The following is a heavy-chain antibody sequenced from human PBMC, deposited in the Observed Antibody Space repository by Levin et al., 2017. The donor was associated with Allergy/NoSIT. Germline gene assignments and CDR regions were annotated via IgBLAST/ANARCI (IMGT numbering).Heavy chain of an antibody. CDR3: AKQMDV. V-gene: IGHV3-48*01. CDR1: GFIFSEYS. Sequence: GGSLRLSCVGSGFIFSEYSINWVRQAPGKGLEGVSYVRSSGSSTLYADSVKGRFIISRDDAKNSVYLQMNSLRAEDTAVYYCAKQMDVWGKGTTVTVS. CDR2: VRSSGSST. J-gene: IGHJ6*03.